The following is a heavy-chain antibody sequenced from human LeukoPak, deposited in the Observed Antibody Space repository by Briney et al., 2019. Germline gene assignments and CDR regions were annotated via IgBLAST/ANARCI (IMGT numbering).Heavy chain of an antibody. CDR3: ARGFTRIYYFDY. J-gene: IGHJ4*02. CDR1: GYTFTSYY. Sequence: WAPVKVSCKASGYTFTSYYMHWVRQAPGQGLEWMGVVIPGGGGTSYAQQFQGRVTMTRDMSTSTVYMELSSLRSEDTAIYYCARGFTRIYYFDYWGQGTLVTVSS. D-gene: IGHD1-1*01. V-gene: IGHV1-46*01. CDR2: VIPGGGGT.